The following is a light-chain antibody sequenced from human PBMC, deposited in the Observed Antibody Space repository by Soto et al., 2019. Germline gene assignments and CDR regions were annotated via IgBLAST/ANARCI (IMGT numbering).Light chain of an antibody. CDR1: QSVSSSN. CDR2: GAS. V-gene: IGKV3-20*01. CDR3: QQYAEGTPIT. Sequence: EIVLTQSPGTLSLSPWERATLSCRASQSVSSSNLAWYQQKPGQPPRLLIHGASTRAPGFPARFSGSGSGTDFTLTISRLESDDFALYYCQQYAEGTPITFGQGTRLEIK. J-gene: IGKJ5*01.